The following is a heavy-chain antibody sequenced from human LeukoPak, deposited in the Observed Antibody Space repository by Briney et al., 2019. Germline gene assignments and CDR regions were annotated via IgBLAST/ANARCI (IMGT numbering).Heavy chain of an antibody. J-gene: IGHJ3*02. CDR3: SSGNSHAFDI. D-gene: IGHD4-23*01. Sequence: GGSLRLPCAASGFTFSSYWMHWVRQAPGKGLVWVSRINSDGSSTSYADSVKGRFTISRDNAKNTLYLQMNNLRAEDTAVYYCSSGNSHAFDIWGQGTMVTVSS. CDR2: INSDGSST. CDR1: GFTFSSYW. V-gene: IGHV3-74*01.